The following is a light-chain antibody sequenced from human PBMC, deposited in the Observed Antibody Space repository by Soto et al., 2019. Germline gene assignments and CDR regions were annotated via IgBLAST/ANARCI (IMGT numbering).Light chain of an antibody. J-gene: IGKJ4*01. CDR2: AAS. CDR3: QQLNSYVT. CDR1: LSVSGW. V-gene: IGKV1-5*01. Sequence: EIQMTQSPSTLSASLVYTFTVTCRASLSVSGWLAWYQQKPGKAPKLLIYAASTLQSGVPSRFSGSGSGTEFTLTISSLQPEDFATYYCQQLNSYVTFGGGTKVDI.